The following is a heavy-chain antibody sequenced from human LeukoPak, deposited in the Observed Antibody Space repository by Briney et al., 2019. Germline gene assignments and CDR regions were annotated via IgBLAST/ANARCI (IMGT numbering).Heavy chain of an antibody. V-gene: IGHV4-34*01. J-gene: IGHJ4*02. CDR1: GGSFSGYY. CDR3: ARASTVTPNRFDY. Sequence: SETLSLTCAVYGGSFSGYYWSWIRQPPGKGLEWIGEINHSGSTNYNPSLESRVTMSVDTSKNQFSLKLSSVTAADTAVYYCARASTVTPNRFDYWGQGTLVTVSS. CDR2: INHSGST. D-gene: IGHD4-17*01.